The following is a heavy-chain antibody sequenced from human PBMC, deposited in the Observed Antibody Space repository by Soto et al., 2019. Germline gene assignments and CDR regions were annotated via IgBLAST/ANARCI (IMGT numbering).Heavy chain of an antibody. CDR3: ATATHYDILNGYYIPPNWFDP. Sequence: PGESLKISCKGSGYIFTSYWIGWVRQMPGKGLEWMGIIYPGDSDTRYSPSFQGQVTISADKSISTAHLQWSSLKASDTAMYYYATATHYDILNGYYIPPNWFDPWGQRSLVPVSS. D-gene: IGHD3-9*01. CDR2: IYPGDSDT. CDR1: GYIFTSYW. V-gene: IGHV5-51*01. J-gene: IGHJ5*02.